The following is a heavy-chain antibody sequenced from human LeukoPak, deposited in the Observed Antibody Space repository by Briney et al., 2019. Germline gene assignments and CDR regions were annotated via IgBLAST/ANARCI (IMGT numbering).Heavy chain of an antibody. CDR3: ARVRSHGIAAAGTEGEFDP. Sequence: GASVKVSCKVSGYTFTGYYMHWVRQAPGQGLEWMGWINPNSGGTNYAQKFQGRVTMTRDTSISTAYMELSSLRSEDTAVYYCARVRSHGIAAAGTEGEFDPWGQGTLVTVSS. CDR2: INPNSGGT. V-gene: IGHV1-2*02. J-gene: IGHJ5*02. CDR1: GYTFTGYY. D-gene: IGHD6-13*01.